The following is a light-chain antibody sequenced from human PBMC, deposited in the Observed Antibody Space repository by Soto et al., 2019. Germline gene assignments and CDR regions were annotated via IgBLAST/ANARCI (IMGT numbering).Light chain of an antibody. V-gene: IGKV1-5*03. CDR2: KAS. Sequence: DIQMTQSPSTLSASVGDRVTITCRASQSISSWLAWYQQKPGKAPKLLTYKASSLESGVPLRFSGSGSGTEFTLTISSPQPDDFATYYCQQYNSYPYTFGQGTKLEIK. J-gene: IGKJ2*01. CDR3: QQYNSYPYT. CDR1: QSISSW.